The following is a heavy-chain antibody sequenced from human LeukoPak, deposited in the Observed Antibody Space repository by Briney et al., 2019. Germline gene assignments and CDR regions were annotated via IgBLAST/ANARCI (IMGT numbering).Heavy chain of an antibody. Sequence: PSETLSLTCAVYGGSFSGYYWSWICQPPGKGLEWIGEINHSGSTNYNPSLKSRVTISVDTSKNQFSLKLSSVTAADTAVYYCARRAGYSNWFDPWGQGTLVTVSS. D-gene: IGHD5-18*01. CDR3: ARRAGYSNWFDP. J-gene: IGHJ5*02. CDR2: INHSGST. CDR1: GGSFSGYY. V-gene: IGHV4-34*01.